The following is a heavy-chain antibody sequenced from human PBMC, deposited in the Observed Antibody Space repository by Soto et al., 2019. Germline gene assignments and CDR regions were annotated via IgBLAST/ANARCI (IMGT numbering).Heavy chain of an antibody. CDR1: GGSISSSSYY. CDR2: IYYSGST. V-gene: IGHV4-39*01. D-gene: IGHD4-17*01. J-gene: IGHJ4*02. Sequence: SETLSLTCTVSGGSISSSSYYWGWIRQPPGKGLEWIGSIYYSGSTYYNPSLKSRVTISVDTSKNQISLKLISVTAADTAVYYCARPHDYGDYYFDYWGQGTLVTVSS. CDR3: ARPHDYGDYYFDY.